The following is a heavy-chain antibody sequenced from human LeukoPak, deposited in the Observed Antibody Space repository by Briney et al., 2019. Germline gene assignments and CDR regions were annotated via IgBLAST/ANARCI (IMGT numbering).Heavy chain of an antibody. CDR2: IYSGGST. J-gene: IGHJ3*02. CDR3: ARREAFDI. V-gene: IGHV3-66*04. CDR1: GFTVSSNY. Sequence: PGGSLRLSCAASGFTVSSNYMSWVRQAPGKGLEWVSVIYSGGSTYYADSGKGRLTNSRDNSKNTLYLQMNSLRAEDTAVYYCARREAFDIWGQGTMVTVSS.